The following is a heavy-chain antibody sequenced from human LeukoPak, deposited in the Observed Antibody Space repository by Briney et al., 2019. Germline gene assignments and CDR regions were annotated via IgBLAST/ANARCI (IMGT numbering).Heavy chain of an antibody. J-gene: IGHJ3*02. CDR2: IYSGGST. Sequence: GGSLRLSCAASGFTVSSNYMSWVRQAPGKGLEWVSVIYSGGSTYYADSVEGRFTISRDNSKNTLYLQMNSLRAEDTAVYYCARDGRSSRAFDIWGQGTMVTVSS. D-gene: IGHD6-13*01. V-gene: IGHV3-66*01. CDR3: ARDGRSSRAFDI. CDR1: GFTVSSNY.